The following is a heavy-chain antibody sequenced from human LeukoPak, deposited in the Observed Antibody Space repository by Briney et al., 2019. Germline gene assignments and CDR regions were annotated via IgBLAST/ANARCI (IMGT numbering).Heavy chain of an antibody. V-gene: IGHV3-23*01. J-gene: IGHJ4*02. CDR3: AKTFDYYDSSGYFY. CDR2: ISGSGGST. D-gene: IGHD3-22*01. Sequence: PGGSLRLSCAASGFTFSSYAMSWVRQAPGKGLEWASAISGSGGSTYYADSVKGRFTISRDNSKNTLYLQMNSLRAEDTAVYYCAKTFDYYDSSGYFYWGQGTLVTVSS. CDR1: GFTFSSYA.